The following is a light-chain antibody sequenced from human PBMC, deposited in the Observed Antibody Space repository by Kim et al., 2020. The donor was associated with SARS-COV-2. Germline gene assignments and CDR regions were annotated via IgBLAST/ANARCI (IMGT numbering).Light chain of an antibody. CDR1: QGISNY. V-gene: IGKV1-27*01. CDR2: AAA. Sequence: ASAGERVTISCRSSQGISNYLAWYQQKPGKATKLLNYAAATLQSGVSSRFSGSGSGTDFTLPISNLQHEDVATYSCQEYNSAPVTFGPGTKVDIK. J-gene: IGKJ3*01. CDR3: QEYNSAPVT.